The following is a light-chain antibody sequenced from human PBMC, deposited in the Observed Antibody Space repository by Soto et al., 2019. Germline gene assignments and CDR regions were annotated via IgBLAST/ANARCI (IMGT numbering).Light chain of an antibody. CDR3: QQYGSSPPT. CDR1: QSVSSSY. Sequence: EIVLTHSPGTLSLSPGERATLSCRASQSVSSSYLAWYQQKVGQAPRLLIYGASSRATGIPDRFSGSGSGTDFTLTISRLEPEDFAVYYCQQYGSSPPTFGQGTKVDIK. J-gene: IGKJ1*01. V-gene: IGKV3-20*01. CDR2: GAS.